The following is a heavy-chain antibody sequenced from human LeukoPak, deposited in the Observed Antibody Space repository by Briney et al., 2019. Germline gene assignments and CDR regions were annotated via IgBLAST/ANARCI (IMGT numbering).Heavy chain of an antibody. J-gene: IGHJ4*02. Sequence: GGSLRLSCAASGFTFSNSWMHWVRQAPGKGLVWVSRIKGDGTTTSYADSVKGRFTISRDNAKNTLYLQMNSLRAVDTAVYYCARGFSGYDYWGQGTLVTVSS. D-gene: IGHD3-9*01. V-gene: IGHV3-74*01. CDR1: GFTFSNSW. CDR2: IKGDGTTT. CDR3: ARGFSGYDY.